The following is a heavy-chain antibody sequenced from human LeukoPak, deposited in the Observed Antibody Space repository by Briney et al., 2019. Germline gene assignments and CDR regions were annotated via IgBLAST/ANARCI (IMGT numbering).Heavy chain of an antibody. CDR3: ARRTHYYYDSSGYPY. V-gene: IGHV4-34*01. J-gene: IGHJ4*02. Sequence: SETLSLTCAVYGGSFSGYYWSWIRQPPGKGLEWIGEINHSGSTNYNPSLKSRVTISVDTPKNQFSLKLSSVTAADTAVYYCARRTHYYYDSSGYPYWGQGTLVTVSS. D-gene: IGHD3-22*01. CDR1: GGSFSGYY. CDR2: INHSGST.